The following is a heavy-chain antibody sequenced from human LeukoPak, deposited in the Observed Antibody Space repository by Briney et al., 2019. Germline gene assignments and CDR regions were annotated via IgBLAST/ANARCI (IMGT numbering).Heavy chain of an antibody. D-gene: IGHD5-12*01. Sequence: GGSLRLSCAASGFTFSSYSMNWVRQAPGKGLEWVSSISCSSSYIYYADSVKGRFTISRDNAKNSLYLQMNSLRAEDTAVYYCARGQGGYAGMDWFDPWGQGTLVTVSS. V-gene: IGHV3-21*01. CDR3: ARGQGGYAGMDWFDP. CDR2: ISCSSSYI. CDR1: GFTFSSYS. J-gene: IGHJ5*02.